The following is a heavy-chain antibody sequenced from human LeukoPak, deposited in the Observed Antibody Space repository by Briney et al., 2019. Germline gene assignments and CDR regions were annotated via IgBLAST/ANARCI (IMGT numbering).Heavy chain of an antibody. Sequence: MSSETLSLTCAVYGGSFSGFYWIWIRQPPGKGLEWIGEIDHSGNTNYNPSLKSRVTISVDTSKNQFSLRLSSVTAADTAVYYCARHGSRLITGAVYYSYYMDVWGKGTTVTVSS. CDR2: IDHSGNT. J-gene: IGHJ6*03. CDR3: ARHGSRLITGAVYYSYYMDV. V-gene: IGHV4-34*01. CDR1: GGSFSGFY. D-gene: IGHD7-27*01.